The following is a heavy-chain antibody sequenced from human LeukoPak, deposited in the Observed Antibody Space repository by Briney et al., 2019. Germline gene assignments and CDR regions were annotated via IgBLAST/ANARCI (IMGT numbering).Heavy chain of an antibody. CDR1: GFTFSSYA. J-gene: IGHJ4*02. CDR3: ARDLDYSTGFDY. D-gene: IGHD4-11*01. V-gene: IGHV3-21*01. CDR2: ISSTGTYI. Sequence: GGSLRLSCAASGFTFSSYAMSWVRQAPGKGLEWVSSISSTGTYIYYTDSVKGRFTISRDIANSLLYLQMNSLRADDTAVYYCARDLDYSTGFDYWGQGTLVTVFS.